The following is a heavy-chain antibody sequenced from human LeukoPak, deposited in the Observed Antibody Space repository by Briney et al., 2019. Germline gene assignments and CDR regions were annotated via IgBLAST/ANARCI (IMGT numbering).Heavy chain of an antibody. V-gene: IGHV4-38-2*02. Sequence: SETLSLTCTVSGYSISSGYYWGWIRQPPGKGLEWIGNIYHSGSTYYNPSLKSRVTISVDTSKNQFSLKLSSVTAADTAVYYCSGGSANFGLDYWGQGTLVTVSS. CDR3: SGGSANFGLDY. J-gene: IGHJ4*02. CDR2: IYHSGST. CDR1: GYSISSGYY. D-gene: IGHD2-15*01.